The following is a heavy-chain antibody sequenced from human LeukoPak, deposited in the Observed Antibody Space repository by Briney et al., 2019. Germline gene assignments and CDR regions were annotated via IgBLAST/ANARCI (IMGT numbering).Heavy chain of an antibody. CDR1: GFTVDDYA. D-gene: IGHD6-13*01. CDR3: AKDKTGGSSSYLDY. V-gene: IGHV3-9*01. J-gene: IGHJ4*02. Sequence: GRSLRLSCAASGFTVDDYAMHWVRQAPGKGLEWDSGISWNSGSIGYADSVKGRFTISRDNAKNSLYLQMNSLRAEDTALYYCAKDKTGGSSSYLDYWGQGTLVTVSS. CDR2: ISWNSGSI.